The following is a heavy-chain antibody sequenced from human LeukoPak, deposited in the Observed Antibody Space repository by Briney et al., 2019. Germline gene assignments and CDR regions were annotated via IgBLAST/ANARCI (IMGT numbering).Heavy chain of an antibody. D-gene: IGHD3-10*01. V-gene: IGHV3-7*01. CDR1: GFTFSSYW. CDR2: IKQDGSEK. CDR3: ARVGDYSYYYYYMGV. Sequence: GGSLRLSCAASGFTFSSYWMSWVRQAPGKGLEWVANIKQDGSEKYYVDSVKGRFTISRDNAKNSLYLQMNSLRAEDTAVYYCARVGDYSYYYYYMGVWGKGTTVTVSS. J-gene: IGHJ6*03.